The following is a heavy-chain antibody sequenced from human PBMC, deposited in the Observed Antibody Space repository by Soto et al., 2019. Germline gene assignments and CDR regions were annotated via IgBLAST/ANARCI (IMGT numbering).Heavy chain of an antibody. CDR3: ARSRWYY. J-gene: IGHJ4*02. D-gene: IGHD2-15*01. Sequence: EVQLVESGGGLVQPGGSLRLSCAASGFAFSSSSMNWVRQSPGKGLEWVSYISATSSTISYADSVKGRFTISRDNAKNSLFLQMSSLRAEDTAVYYCARSRWYYWGQGTLVTVSS. V-gene: IGHV3-48*01. CDR2: ISATSSTI. CDR1: GFAFSSSS.